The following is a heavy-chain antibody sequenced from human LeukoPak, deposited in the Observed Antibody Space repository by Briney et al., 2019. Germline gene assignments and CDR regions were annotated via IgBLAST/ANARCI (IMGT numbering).Heavy chain of an antibody. Sequence: SETLSLTCTVSGGSISSGDYYWSWLRQPPGKGLEWIGYIYYSGSTYYNPSLKSRVTISVDTSKNQFSLKLSSVTAADTAVYYCARVHYYGSGNWFDPWDQGTLVTVSS. CDR3: ARVHYYGSGNWFDP. D-gene: IGHD3-10*01. CDR2: IYYSGST. CDR1: GGSISSGDYY. V-gene: IGHV4-30-4*01. J-gene: IGHJ5*02.